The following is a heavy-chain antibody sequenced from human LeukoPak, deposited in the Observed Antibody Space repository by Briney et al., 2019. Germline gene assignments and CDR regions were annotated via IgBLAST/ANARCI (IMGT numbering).Heavy chain of an antibody. CDR1: GYTFTSYG. Sequence: ASVKVSCKASGYTFTSYGISWVRQAPGQGLEWMGWINPNSGGTNYAQKFQGRVTMTRDTSISTAYMELSRLRSDDTAVYFCAKGGGYSGYDGGFDYWGQGTLVTVSS. CDR2: INPNSGGT. D-gene: IGHD5-12*01. CDR3: AKGGGYSGYDGGFDY. V-gene: IGHV1-2*02. J-gene: IGHJ4*02.